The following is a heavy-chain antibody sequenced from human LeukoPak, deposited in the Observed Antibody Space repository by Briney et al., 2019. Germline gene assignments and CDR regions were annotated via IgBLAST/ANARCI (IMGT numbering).Heavy chain of an antibody. CDR2: VYNTGSA. CDR3: AREPPPYYYYMYV. Sequence: SETLSLTCTISGGSISPYYWSWIRQPAGKGLEWIGRVYNTGSADYKSSLRSRVTISIATSRNPFSLRLTSVPPADTAVYSCAREPPPYYYYMYVWGKGTTVTVSS. J-gene: IGHJ6*03. CDR1: GGSISPYY. V-gene: IGHV4-4*07.